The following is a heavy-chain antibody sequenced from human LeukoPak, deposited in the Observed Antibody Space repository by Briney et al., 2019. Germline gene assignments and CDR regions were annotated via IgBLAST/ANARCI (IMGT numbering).Heavy chain of an antibody. CDR3: TRSCSGVAAIFYFDA. CDR1: GGSISSYY. D-gene: IGHD2-15*01. V-gene: IGHV4-59*01. J-gene: IGHJ4*02. CDR2: IYYSGNT. Sequence: KPSETLSLTCTVSGGSISSYYWSWIRQPPGKGLEWIGYIYYSGNTNYNPSHKSRVTISVDTSKNQFSLKLSSVTAADTAVYYCTRSCSGVAAIFYFDAWGQGALVTVSS.